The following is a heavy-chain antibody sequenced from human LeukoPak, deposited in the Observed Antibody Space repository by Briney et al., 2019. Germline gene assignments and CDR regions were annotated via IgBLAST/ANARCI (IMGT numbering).Heavy chain of an antibody. D-gene: IGHD3-22*01. CDR2: IWYDGSNK. J-gene: IGHJ4*02. V-gene: IGHV3-33*06. CDR1: GFTFSSYG. Sequence: PGRSLRLSCAASGFTFSSYGMHWVRQAPGKGLEWVAVIWYDGSNKYYADSVKGRFTISRDNSKNTLYLQMNSLRAEDTAVYYCAKSNYYYDSSGYYVYYFDYWGQRTLVTVSS. CDR3: AKSNYYYDSSGYYVYYFDY.